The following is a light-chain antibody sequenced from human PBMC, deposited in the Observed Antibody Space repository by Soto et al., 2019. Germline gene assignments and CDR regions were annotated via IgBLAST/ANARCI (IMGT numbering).Light chain of an antibody. CDR1: QSIGKH. CDR2: GAS. Sequence: DRVTITCRASQSIGKHLNWYQQKPGKAPKFLIYGASTLQSGVPSRFTGSGSGTDFTLTVNSLQAEDFAIYYCQQSYSSPTTFGQGTRLEIK. J-gene: IGKJ5*01. V-gene: IGKV1-39*01. CDR3: QQSYSSPTT.